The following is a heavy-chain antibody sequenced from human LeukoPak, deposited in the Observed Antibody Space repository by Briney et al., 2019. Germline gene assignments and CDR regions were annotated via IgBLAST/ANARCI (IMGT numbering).Heavy chain of an antibody. D-gene: IGHD3-22*01. J-gene: IGHJ4*02. V-gene: IGHV3-33*01. CDR3: ARNYDSSGYYYNFDY. CDR2: IWYDGSNK. CDR1: GLTFSSYG. Sequence: PGRSLRLSCAASGLTFSSYGMHWVRQAPGKGLEWVAVIWYDGSNKYYADSVKGRFTISRDNSKNTLYLQMNSLRAEDTAVYYCARNYDSSGYYYNFDYWGQGTLVTVSS.